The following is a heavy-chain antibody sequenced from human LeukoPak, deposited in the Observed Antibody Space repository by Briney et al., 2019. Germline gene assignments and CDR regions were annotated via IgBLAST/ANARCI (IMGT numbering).Heavy chain of an antibody. V-gene: IGHV3-30*14. Sequence: GGSLRLSCAASRFTFSNYAMHWVRQAPGKGLEWVALISYDGTNKYYADSVKGRFTISRDISKNTLYLQMGSLRPEDMAVYYCARVDSGSACASWGQGILVTVSS. CDR2: ISYDGTNK. CDR3: ARVDSGSACAS. D-gene: IGHD6-19*01. CDR1: RFTFSNYA. J-gene: IGHJ1*01.